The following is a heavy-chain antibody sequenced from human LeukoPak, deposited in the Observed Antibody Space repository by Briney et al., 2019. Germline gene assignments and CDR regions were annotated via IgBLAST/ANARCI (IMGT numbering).Heavy chain of an antibody. V-gene: IGHV1-24*01. D-gene: IGHD6-13*01. J-gene: IGHJ4*02. Sequence: ASVKVSCKVSGYTLTELSMHWVRQAPGKGLEWMGGFDPEDGETIYAQKFQGRVTMTGDTSTDTAYMGLSSLRSEDTAVYYCATDMKAAAGNWGQGTLVTVSS. CDR1: GYTLTELS. CDR3: ATDMKAAAGN. CDR2: FDPEDGET.